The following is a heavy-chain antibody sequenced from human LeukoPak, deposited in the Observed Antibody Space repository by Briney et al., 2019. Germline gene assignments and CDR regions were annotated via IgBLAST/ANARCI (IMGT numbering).Heavy chain of an antibody. CDR1: GFTFSSYA. D-gene: IGHD6-13*01. Sequence: HPGGSLRLSCAASGFTFSSYAMNWVRQAPGKGLEWVSAISGSGGSTYYADSVKGRFTISRDNSENTLYLQMNSLRAEDTAVYYCARGGSSWEPDNLYFDYWGQGTLVTVSS. J-gene: IGHJ4*02. V-gene: IGHV3-23*01. CDR3: ARGGSSWEPDNLYFDY. CDR2: ISGSGGST.